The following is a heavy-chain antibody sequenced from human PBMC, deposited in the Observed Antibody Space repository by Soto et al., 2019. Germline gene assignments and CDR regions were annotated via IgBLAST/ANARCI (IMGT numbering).Heavy chain of an antibody. J-gene: IGHJ3*02. V-gene: IGHV3-23*01. Sequence: GGSLRLSCAASGFTFSSYAMSWVRQAPGKGLEWVSAIRGSGGSTYYADSVKGLLTISRDNSKNTLDLQMNSLRAEDTAVYYCAKGRITSFGVFRGAFDIWGQGTMVTVSS. D-gene: IGHD3-3*01. CDR3: AKGRITSFGVFRGAFDI. CDR1: GFTFSSYA. CDR2: IRGSGGST.